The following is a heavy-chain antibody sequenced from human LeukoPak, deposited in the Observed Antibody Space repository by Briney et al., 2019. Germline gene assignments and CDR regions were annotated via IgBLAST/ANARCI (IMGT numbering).Heavy chain of an antibody. D-gene: IGHD3-9*01. CDR2: ISGSGGST. J-gene: IGHJ5*02. V-gene: IGHV3-23*01. Sequence: GGSLRLSCAASGFTFSSYAMSWVRQAPGKGMEWVSAISGSGGSTYYADSVKGRFTISRDNSKNTLYLQMNSLRAEDTAVYYCAKGYDILTGYQSWFDPWGQGTLVTVSS. CDR3: AKGYDILTGYQSWFDP. CDR1: GFTFSSYA.